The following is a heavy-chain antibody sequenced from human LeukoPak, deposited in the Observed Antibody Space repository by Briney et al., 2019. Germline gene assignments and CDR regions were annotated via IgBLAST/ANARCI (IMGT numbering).Heavy chain of an antibody. CDR1: GYTFTSYD. V-gene: IGHV1-8*01. CDR2: MNPNSGNT. J-gene: IGHJ3*02. CDR3: ARVPKKHANYDMLTGTRGDAFDI. Sequence: ASVKVSCKASGYTFTSYDINWVRQATGQGLEWMGWMNPNSGNTGYAQKFQGRVTMTRNTSISTAYMELSSLRSEDTAVYYCARVPKKHANYDMLTGTRGDAFDIWGQGTMVTVSS. D-gene: IGHD3-9*01.